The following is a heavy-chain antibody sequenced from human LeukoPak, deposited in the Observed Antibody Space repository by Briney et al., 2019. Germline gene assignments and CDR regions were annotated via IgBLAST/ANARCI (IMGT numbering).Heavy chain of an antibody. V-gene: IGHV3-30*02. J-gene: IGHJ4*02. CDR1: GFTFSSYG. D-gene: IGHD6-13*01. CDR2: IRYDGSNK. Sequence: AGGSLRLSCAASGFTFSSYGMHWVRQAPGKGLEWVAFIRYDGSNKYYADSVKGRFTISRDNSKNTLYLQMNSLRAEDTAVYYCAKDRPIAAAGTLDYWGQGTLVTASS. CDR3: AKDRPIAAAGTLDY.